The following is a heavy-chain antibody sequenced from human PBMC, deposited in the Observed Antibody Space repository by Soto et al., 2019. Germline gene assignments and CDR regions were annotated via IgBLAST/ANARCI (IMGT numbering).Heavy chain of an antibody. CDR1: GFTFSSYG. Sequence: PGGSLRLSCAASGFTFSSYGMHWVRQAPGKGLEWVAVISHDGSNKYYADSVKGRFTISRDNSKNTLYLQMNSLRAEDTAVYYCVSFWYGGNPVDYWGQGTLVTVSS. D-gene: IGHD2-15*01. CDR2: ISHDGSNK. CDR3: VSFWYGGNPVDY. V-gene: IGHV3-30*03. J-gene: IGHJ4*02.